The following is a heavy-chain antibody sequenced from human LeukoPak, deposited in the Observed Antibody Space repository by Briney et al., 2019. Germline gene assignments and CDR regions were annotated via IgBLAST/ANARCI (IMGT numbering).Heavy chain of an antibody. CDR3: ARQTGSGLFILP. Sequence: SETLSLTCTVPGVSISSSYSYWGWIRQPPGMGLEWIGSIYYTGNTYYNASLKSQVSISIDTSKNQFSLKLTSVTAADTAVYYCARQTGSGLFILPGGQGTLVTVSS. J-gene: IGHJ4*02. CDR2: IYYTGNT. V-gene: IGHV4-39*01. CDR1: GVSISSSYSY. D-gene: IGHD3/OR15-3a*01.